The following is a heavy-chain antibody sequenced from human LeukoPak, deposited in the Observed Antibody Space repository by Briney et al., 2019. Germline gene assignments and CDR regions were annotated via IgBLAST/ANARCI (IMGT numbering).Heavy chain of an antibody. CDR3: ATARDIVKQGYYYMDV. CDR1: GGSISSYY. Sequence: SETLSLTCTVSGGSISSYYWSWIRQPPGKGLEWIGYIYHSGSTYYNPSLKSRVTISVDRSKNQFSLKLSSVTAADTAVYYCATARDIVKQGYYYMDVWGKGTTVTVSS. D-gene: IGHD2-15*01. CDR2: IYHSGST. V-gene: IGHV4-59*12. J-gene: IGHJ6*03.